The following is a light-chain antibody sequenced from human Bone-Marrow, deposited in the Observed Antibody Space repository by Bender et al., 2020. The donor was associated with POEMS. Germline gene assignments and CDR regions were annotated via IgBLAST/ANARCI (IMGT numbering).Light chain of an antibody. J-gene: IGLJ3*02. CDR3: QSYDSSLNSRV. V-gene: IGLV1-44*01. CDR1: SSNIGTNP. CDR2: INN. Sequence: QSVLTQPPSASGTPGQRVTISCSGSSSNIGTNPVNWYQQLPGTAPKLLIYINNQRPSGVPDRFSGSKSGTSASLAISGLQSEDEADYYCQSYDSSLNSRVFGGGTKLTVL.